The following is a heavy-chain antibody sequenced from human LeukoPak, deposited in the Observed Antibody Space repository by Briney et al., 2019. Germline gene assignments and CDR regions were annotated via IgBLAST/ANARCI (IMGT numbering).Heavy chain of an antibody. CDR1: GGSISSSSYY. J-gene: IGHJ4*02. V-gene: IGHV4-39*01. Sequence: SETLSLTCTVPGGSISSSSYYWGWIRQPPGKGLEWIGSIYYSGSTYYNPSLKSRVTISVDTSKNQFSLKLSSVSAADTAVYYCARHVDSSGWYRSYFDYWGQGTLVTVSS. D-gene: IGHD6-19*01. CDR2: IYYSGST. CDR3: ARHVDSSGWYRSYFDY.